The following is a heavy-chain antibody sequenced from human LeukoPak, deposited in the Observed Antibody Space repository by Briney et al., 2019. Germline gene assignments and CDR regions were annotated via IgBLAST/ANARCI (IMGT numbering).Heavy chain of an antibody. Sequence: TSETLSLTCTVSGGSISSYYWSWIRQPPGKGLEWIGEIYYSGSTNYNPSLKSRVTISVDTSKTQFSLKLSSVTAADTAVYYCARRRYYYDSSGYHDAFDIWGQGTMVTVSS. CDR3: ARRRYYYDSSGYHDAFDI. V-gene: IGHV4-59*08. D-gene: IGHD3-22*01. CDR1: GGSISSYY. J-gene: IGHJ3*02. CDR2: IYYSGST.